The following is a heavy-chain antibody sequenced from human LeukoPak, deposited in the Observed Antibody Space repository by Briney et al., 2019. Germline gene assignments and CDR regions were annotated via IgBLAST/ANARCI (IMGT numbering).Heavy chain of an antibody. V-gene: IGHV1-69*05. CDR1: GGTFSSYA. CDR3: ARGVIGYSYGSPLYYFDY. Sequence: SVKVSCKASGGTFSSYAISWVRQAPGQGLEWMRGIIPIFGTANYAQKLQGRVTITTDESTSTAYMELSSLRSEDTAVYYCARGVIGYSYGSPLYYFDYWGQGTLVTVSS. D-gene: IGHD5-18*01. CDR2: IIPIFGTA. J-gene: IGHJ4*02.